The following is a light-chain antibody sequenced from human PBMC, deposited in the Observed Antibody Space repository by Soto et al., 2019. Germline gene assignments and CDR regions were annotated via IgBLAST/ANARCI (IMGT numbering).Light chain of an antibody. V-gene: IGKV1-12*01. Sequence: DIQMTQSPSSVSASVGDRVTITCRASQGMSSWLAWYQQKPGQAPRLIIYDASRRDIGVPDRFSGSGSGTDLTLTISGLEHEDFAVYFCHQYGMSPQTFGQGPKVEIK. J-gene: IGKJ1*01. CDR3: HQYGMSPQT. CDR1: QGMSSW. CDR2: DAS.